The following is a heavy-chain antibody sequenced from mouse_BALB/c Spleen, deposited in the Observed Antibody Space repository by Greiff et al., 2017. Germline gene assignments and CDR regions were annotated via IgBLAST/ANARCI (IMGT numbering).Heavy chain of an antibody. J-gene: IGHJ3*01. D-gene: IGHD2-3*01. CDR3: ARGYDGYYVAWFAY. CDR2: INPSNGRT. CDR1: GYTFTSYW. Sequence: VQLQQPGAELVKPGASVKLSCKASGYTFTSYWMHWVKQRPGQGLEWIGEINPSNGRTNYNEKFKSKATLTVDKSSSTAYMQLSSLTSEDSAVYYCARGYDGYYVAWFAYWGQGTLVTVSA. V-gene: IGHV1S81*02.